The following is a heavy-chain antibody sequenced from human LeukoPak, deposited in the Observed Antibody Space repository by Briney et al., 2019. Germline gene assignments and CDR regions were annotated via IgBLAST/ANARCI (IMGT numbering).Heavy chain of an antibody. CDR3: ARDILATSIAAPYC. J-gene: IGHJ4*02. CDR1: GGSISSSSYY. D-gene: IGHD6-13*01. CDR2: IYYSGST. Sequence: KPSETLSLTCTVSGGSISSSSYYWGWIRQPPGKGLEGIGSIYYSGSTYYNPSLKSRVTISVDTSKNQFSLKLSSVTAADTAVYYCARDILATSIAAPYCWGQGTLVTVSS. V-gene: IGHV4-39*02.